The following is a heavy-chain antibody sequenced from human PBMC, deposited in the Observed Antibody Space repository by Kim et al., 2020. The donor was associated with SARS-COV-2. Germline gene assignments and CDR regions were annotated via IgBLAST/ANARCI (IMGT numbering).Heavy chain of an antibody. CDR3: ARDYFNDVSLWFGELYVPYGMDV. J-gene: IGHJ6*02. Sequence: GGSLRLSCAASGFTFSSYAMHWVRQAPGKGLEWVAVISYDGSNKYYADSVKGRFTISRDNSKNTLYLQMNSLRADDTAVYYCARDYFNDVSLWFGELYVPYGMDVWGQGTPVTVSS. CDR2: ISYDGSNK. CDR1: GFTFSSYA. V-gene: IGHV3-30*04. D-gene: IGHD3-10*01.